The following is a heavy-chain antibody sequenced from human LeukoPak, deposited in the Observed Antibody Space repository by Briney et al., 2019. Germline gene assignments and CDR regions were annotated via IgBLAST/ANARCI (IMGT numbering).Heavy chain of an antibody. V-gene: IGHV4-59*01. CDR1: GGSISSYY. Sequence: PSETLSLTCTVSGGSISSYYWSWIRQPPGKGLEWIGYIYYNGSTNYNPSLKSRVTISVDTSKNRFSLKLSSVTAADTAVYYCARIPGIAAAGHYYYGMDVWGQGTTVTVSS. CDR3: ARIPGIAAAGHYYYGMDV. D-gene: IGHD6-13*01. J-gene: IGHJ6*02. CDR2: IYYNGST.